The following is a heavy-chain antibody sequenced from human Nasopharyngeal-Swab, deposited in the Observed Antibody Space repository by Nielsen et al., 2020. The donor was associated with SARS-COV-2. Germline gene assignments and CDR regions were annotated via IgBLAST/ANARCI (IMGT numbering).Heavy chain of an antibody. D-gene: IGHD3-22*01. Sequence: GESLKISCAASGFTFNSYSMNWVRQAPGKGLEWVSSISGSSSRIYYADSVKGRFTISRDYAKNSLYLQMNSLRAEDTAVYYCARDYYDSSGEEEYGVYFDYWGQGTLVTVSS. CDR1: GFTFNSYS. J-gene: IGHJ4*02. CDR2: ISGSSSRI. CDR3: ARDYYDSSGEEEYGVYFDY. V-gene: IGHV3-21*01.